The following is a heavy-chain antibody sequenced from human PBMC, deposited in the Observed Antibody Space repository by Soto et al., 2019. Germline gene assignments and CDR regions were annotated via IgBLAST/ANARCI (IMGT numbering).Heavy chain of an antibody. V-gene: IGHV4-34*01. CDR2: INHSGST. D-gene: IGHD6-13*01. J-gene: IGHJ5*02. CDR1: GGSFSGYY. Sequence: QMQLQQWGAGLLKPSETLSLTCAVYGGSFSGYYWSWIRQPPGKGLEWIGEINHSGSTNYNPSLKSRVTISVDTSKNQFSLKLSSVTAADTAVYYCARGLGSWMFDPWGQGTLVTVSS. CDR3: ARGLGSWMFDP.